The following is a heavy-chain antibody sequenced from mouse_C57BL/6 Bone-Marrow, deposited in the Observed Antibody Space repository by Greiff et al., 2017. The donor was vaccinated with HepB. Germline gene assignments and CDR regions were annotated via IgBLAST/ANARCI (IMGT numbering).Heavy chain of an antibody. CDR3: PRNRAMVTTTAMDY. CDR2: IYPGSGST. CDR1: GYTFTSYW. J-gene: IGHJ4*01. D-gene: IGHD2-2*01. Sequence: VQLKQPGAELVKPGASVKMSCKASGYTFTSYWITWVKQRPGQGLEWIGDIYPGSGSTNYNEKFKSKATLTVDTSSSTAYMQLSSLTSEDSAVYYCPRNRAMVTTTAMDYWGQGTSVTVSS. V-gene: IGHV1-55*01.